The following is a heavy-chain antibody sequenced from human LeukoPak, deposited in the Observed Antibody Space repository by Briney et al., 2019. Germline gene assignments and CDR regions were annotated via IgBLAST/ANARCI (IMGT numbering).Heavy chain of an antibody. Sequence: SQTLSLTCAVYGGSFSGYYWSWIRQPPGKGLGWIGEINHSGSTNYNPSLKSRVTISVDTSKNQFSLKLSSVTAADTAVYYCARGIDRITMVRGPRHHRGSWFDPWGQGTLVTVSS. CDR2: INHSGST. D-gene: IGHD3-10*01. J-gene: IGHJ5*02. CDR1: GGSFSGYY. CDR3: ARGIDRITMVRGPRHHRGSWFDP. V-gene: IGHV4-34*01.